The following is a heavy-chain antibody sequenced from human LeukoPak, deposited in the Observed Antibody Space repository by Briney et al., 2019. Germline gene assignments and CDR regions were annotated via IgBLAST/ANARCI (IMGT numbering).Heavy chain of an antibody. CDR3: ARHGYCSGGSCYSAYYYYLDV. D-gene: IGHD2-15*01. Sequence: SETLSLTCTVSGGSITNSNYFWGWIRQPPGKGLEWIGSIYHSGGTYYNPSLKSRVTISVDTSKNQFSLKLTSVTAADTATYYCARHGYCSGGSCYSAYYYYLDVWGKGTTVTVSS. CDR1: GGSITNSNYF. V-gene: IGHV4-39*01. J-gene: IGHJ6*03. CDR2: IYHSGGT.